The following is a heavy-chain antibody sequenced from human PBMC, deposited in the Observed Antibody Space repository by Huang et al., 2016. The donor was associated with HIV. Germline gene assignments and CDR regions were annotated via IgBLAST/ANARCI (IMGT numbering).Heavy chain of an antibody. J-gene: IGHJ4*02. CDR2: INSDWSST. V-gene: IGHV3-74*01. CDR3: ARDPRIQSWLNFFDY. D-gene: IGHD3-22*01. CDR1: GFSISSYW. Sequence: EVQLVESGGGLVQPGGCLRLSCAASGFSISSYWMHWVRQAPGKGLVWVSRINSDWSSTSYADAGKGRFTISRDNAKNTLYLQMNSLRAEDTAVYYCARDPRIQSWLNFFDYWGQGTLVSVSS.